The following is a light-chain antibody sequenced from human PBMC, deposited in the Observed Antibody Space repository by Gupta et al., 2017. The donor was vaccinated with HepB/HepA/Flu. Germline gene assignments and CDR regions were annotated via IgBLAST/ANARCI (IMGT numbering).Light chain of an antibody. CDR2: QDS. CDR1: KLGDKY. Sequence: HELTQPPSVSVSPGQTASITCSGDKLGDKYACWYQQKPGQSPVLVIYQDSKRPSGIPERFSGSNSANTATLTISGTQAMDEAYYYWQAWDSSTVVFGGGTKLTVL. V-gene: IGLV3-1*01. CDR3: QAWDSSTVV. J-gene: IGLJ2*01.